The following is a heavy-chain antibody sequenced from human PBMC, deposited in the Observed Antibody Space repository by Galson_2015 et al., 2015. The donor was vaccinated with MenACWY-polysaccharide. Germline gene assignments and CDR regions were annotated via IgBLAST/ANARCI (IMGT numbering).Heavy chain of an antibody. D-gene: IGHD3-10*01. Sequence: SLRLSCAASGFTFSSYAMSWVRQAPGKGLEWVSGVSASGGNTVFTDSAKGRFTMSRDNSKRSLYLQMNSLRAEDTAVYYCAKDTGPGEYAYSWGTFDIWGRGTMVTVSP. CDR3: AKDTGPGEYAYSWGTFDI. CDR1: GFTFSSYA. V-gene: IGHV3-23*01. CDR2: VSASGGNT. J-gene: IGHJ3*02.